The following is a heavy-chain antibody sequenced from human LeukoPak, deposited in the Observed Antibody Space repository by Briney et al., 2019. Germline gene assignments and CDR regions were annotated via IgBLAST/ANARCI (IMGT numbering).Heavy chain of an antibody. J-gene: IGHJ6*02. CDR2: IYYSGST. CDR3: ARAKEDYYYGMDV. V-gene: IGHV4-59*12. CDR1: GGSISSYY. Sequence: SETLSLTCTVSGGSISSYYWSWIRQPPGKGLEWIGYIYYSGSTYYNPSLKSRVTISVDTSKNQFSLKLSSVTAADTAVYYCARAKEDYYYGMDVWGQGTTVTVSS.